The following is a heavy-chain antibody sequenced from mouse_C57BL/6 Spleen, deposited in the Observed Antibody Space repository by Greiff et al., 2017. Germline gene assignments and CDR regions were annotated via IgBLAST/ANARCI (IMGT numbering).Heavy chain of an antibody. D-gene: IGHD4-1*01. V-gene: IGHV1-9*01. CDR3: ARNWDEFAY. J-gene: IGHJ3*01. CDR1: GYTFTGYW. Sequence: VKLVESGAELMKPGASVKLSCKATGYTFTGYWIEWVKQRPGHGLEWIGEILPGSGSTNYNEKFKGKATFTADTSANTAYMQLSRLTTEDSAIYYCARNWDEFAYWGQGTLVTVSA. CDR2: ILPGSGST.